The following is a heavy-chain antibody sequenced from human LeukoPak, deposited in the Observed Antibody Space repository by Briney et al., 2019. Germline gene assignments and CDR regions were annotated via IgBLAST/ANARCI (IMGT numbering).Heavy chain of an antibody. CDR2: IYTSGST. Sequence: SETLSLTCGVSGYSIGSGYYWGWIRQPAGKGLEWIGRIYTSGSTNYNPSLKSRVTMSVDTSKNQFSLKLSSVTAADTAVYYCALAGELLEAFDIWGQGTMVTVSS. D-gene: IGHD1-26*01. V-gene: IGHV4-4*07. J-gene: IGHJ3*02. CDR3: ALAGELLEAFDI. CDR1: GYSIGSGYY.